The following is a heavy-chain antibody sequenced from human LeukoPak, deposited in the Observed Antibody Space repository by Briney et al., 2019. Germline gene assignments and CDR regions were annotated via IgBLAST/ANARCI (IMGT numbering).Heavy chain of an antibody. D-gene: IGHD3-10*01. V-gene: IGHV3-11*01. CDR3: ARDERITMVRGVIENDAFDI. J-gene: IGHJ3*02. CDR2: ISSSGSTI. Sequence: GGSLRLSCAASGFTFSDYYMSWIRQAPGKGLEWVSYISSSGSTIYYADSVKGRFTISRDNAKNSLYLQMNSLRAEDTAVYYCARDERITMVRGVIENDAFDIWGQGTMVTVSS. CDR1: GFTFSDYY.